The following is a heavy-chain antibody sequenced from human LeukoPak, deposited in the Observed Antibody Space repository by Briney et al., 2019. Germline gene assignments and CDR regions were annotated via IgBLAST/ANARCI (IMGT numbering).Heavy chain of an antibody. CDR3: ARDKLGANDAFDI. Sequence: GGSLRLSCAASGCTFSSYTMNWVRQAPGKGLEWVSSISSSSSYIYYADSVKGRFTISRDTAKNSLYLQMNTLRAEDTAVYYCARDKLGANDAFDIWGQGTMVTVSS. CDR1: GCTFSSYT. CDR2: ISSSSSYI. V-gene: IGHV3-21*01. D-gene: IGHD4/OR15-4a*01. J-gene: IGHJ3*02.